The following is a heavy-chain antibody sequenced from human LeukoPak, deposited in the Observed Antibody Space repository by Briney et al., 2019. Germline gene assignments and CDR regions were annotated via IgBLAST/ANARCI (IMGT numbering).Heavy chain of an antibody. CDR2: IYGDENK. Sequence: SGPTLVNPTQTLTLTCTFSGFSLNTRGVGVGRIRQSPGKALEWLALIYGDENKRYSPSLKSRLTITKDTSKNLVVLKMTNMDPMDTATYFCTHGRAFYYDTTGYFPAFDYWGQGALVTVSS. CDR1: GFSLNTRGVG. CDR3: THGRAFYYDTTGYFPAFDY. V-gene: IGHV2-5*02. D-gene: IGHD3-22*01. J-gene: IGHJ4*02.